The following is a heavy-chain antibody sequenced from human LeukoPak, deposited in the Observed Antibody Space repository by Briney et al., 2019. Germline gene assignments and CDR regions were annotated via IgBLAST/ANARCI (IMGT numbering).Heavy chain of an antibody. D-gene: IGHD2-2*01. CDR2: FDPEDGET. CDR1: GYTLTELS. CDR3: ATIPLRQLPNDY. V-gene: IGHV1-24*01. Sequence: ASVKVSCKVSGYTLTELSMHWVRQAPGKGLEWMGGFDPEDGETIYAQKFQGRVTMTEDTSTDTAYMELSSLRSEDTAVYYCATIPLRQLPNDYWGQGTLVTVSS. J-gene: IGHJ4*02.